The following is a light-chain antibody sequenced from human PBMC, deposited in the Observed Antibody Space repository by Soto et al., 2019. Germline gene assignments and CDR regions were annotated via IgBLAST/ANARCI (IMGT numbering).Light chain of an antibody. Sequence: QSVLTQPPSASGTPGQRVTISCSGSSSNIGSNTVNWYQQLPGTAPKLLIYSTNQRPSGVPDRFSGSKSGTSASLAISGLQSEDEADYYCAAWDDSLNGWVFGGG. CDR3: AAWDDSLNGWV. CDR1: SSNIGSNT. J-gene: IGLJ3*02. CDR2: STN. V-gene: IGLV1-44*01.